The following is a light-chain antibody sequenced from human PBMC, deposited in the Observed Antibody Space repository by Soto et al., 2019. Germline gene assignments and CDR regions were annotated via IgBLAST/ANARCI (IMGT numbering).Light chain of an antibody. V-gene: IGKV3-20*01. CDR3: HQYDTLPRT. CDR2: GTS. CDR1: QSVSSSY. Sequence: EIVLTQSPGTLSLSPGERATLSCRASQSVSSSYLAWYQQKPGQAPRLLIYGTSSRATGIPDRFSVSGSGTDFTLTISRLEPEDFAVYHCHQYDTLPRTFGQGTKLEIK. J-gene: IGKJ2*01.